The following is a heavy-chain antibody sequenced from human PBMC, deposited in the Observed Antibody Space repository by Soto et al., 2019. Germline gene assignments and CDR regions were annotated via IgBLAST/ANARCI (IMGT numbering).Heavy chain of an antibody. D-gene: IGHD6-19*01. V-gene: IGHV1-3*04. J-gene: IGHJ4*02. CDR1: GYTFRTYA. CDR3: ARAQSGYSSGWHYFDY. CDR2: INTGNGNT. Sequence: ASVKVSCKASGYTFRTYAMQWVRQAPGQRLEWMGWINTGNGNTKYSQRFQGRLTITRDTSASTASMELSSLTSEDTAVYYCARAQSGYSSGWHYFDYWGQGTVVTSPQ.